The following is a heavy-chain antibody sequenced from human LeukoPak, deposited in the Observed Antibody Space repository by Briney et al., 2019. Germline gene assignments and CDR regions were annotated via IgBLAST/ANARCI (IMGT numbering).Heavy chain of an antibody. CDR2: IYHSGST. CDR1: GGSISGGGYS. V-gene: IGHV4-30-2*01. D-gene: IGHD6-19*01. CDR3: ARVQWLVRYNWFDP. J-gene: IGHJ5*02. Sequence: SQTLSLTCAVSGGSISGGGYSWSWIRQPPGKGLEWIGYIYHSGSTYYNPSLKSRVTISVDRSKNQFSLKLSSVTAADTAVYYCARVQWLVRYNWFDPWGQGTLVTVSS.